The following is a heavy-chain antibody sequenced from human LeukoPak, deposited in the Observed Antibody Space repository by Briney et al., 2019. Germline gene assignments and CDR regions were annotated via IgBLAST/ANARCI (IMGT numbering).Heavy chain of an antibody. Sequence: GGSLRLSCAASGLTFSSYAMSWVRQAPGKGVEWVSGISGNGGGTYYADSVKGRFTISRDNSKNTMYLQMKSLRVGDTAVYYCAKSFVYSRSWFHNWGQGPLVTVSS. V-gene: IGHV3-23*01. CDR2: ISGNGGGT. D-gene: IGHD6-13*01. CDR1: GLTFSSYA. J-gene: IGHJ4*02. CDR3: AKSFVYSRSWFHN.